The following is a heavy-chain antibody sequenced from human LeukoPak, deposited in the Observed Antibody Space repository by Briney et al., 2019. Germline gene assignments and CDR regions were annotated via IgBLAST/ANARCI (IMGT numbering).Heavy chain of an antibody. CDR3: ARDATSDTLGY. D-gene: IGHD2-2*02. Sequence: GGSLRLSCAASGFMFTRYWMSWVRQTPGKGLEWVANIKQDGSEKYYVDSVKGRFTISRDNAKNSLYLQMNSLRVEDKAIYYCARDATSDTLGYWDQGTLVTVSS. J-gene: IGHJ4*02. CDR2: IKQDGSEK. V-gene: IGHV3-7*01. CDR1: GFMFTRYW.